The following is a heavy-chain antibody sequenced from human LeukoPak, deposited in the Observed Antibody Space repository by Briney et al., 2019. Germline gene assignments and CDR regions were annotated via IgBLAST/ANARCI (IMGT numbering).Heavy chain of an antibody. Sequence: GSLRLSCPASGFTFGDYAMSWVRQAPGKGLEWVGFIRSKAYGGTTEHAASVKGRFTISRDDSKSIAYLQMNSLKTEDTAVYYCTRVAAAGTDDYWGQGTLVTVSS. D-gene: IGHD6-13*01. J-gene: IGHJ4*02. V-gene: IGHV3-49*04. CDR2: IRSKAYGGTT. CDR3: TRVAAAGTDDY. CDR1: GFTFGDYA.